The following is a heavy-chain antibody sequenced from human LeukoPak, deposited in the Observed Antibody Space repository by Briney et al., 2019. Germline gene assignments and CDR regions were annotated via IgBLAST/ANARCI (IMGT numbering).Heavy chain of an antibody. D-gene: IGHD4-23*01. V-gene: IGHV1-18*01. CDR2: ISAYNGNT. CDR3: ARDHGGNFLSWFDP. Sequence: ASVKVSCKASGYTFTSYGISWVRQAPGQGLEWMGWISAYNGNTNYAQKLQGRVTMTTDTSTSTAYMELRSLRSDDTAVYYCARDHGGNFLSWFDPWGQGTLVTVSS. J-gene: IGHJ5*02. CDR1: GYTFTSYG.